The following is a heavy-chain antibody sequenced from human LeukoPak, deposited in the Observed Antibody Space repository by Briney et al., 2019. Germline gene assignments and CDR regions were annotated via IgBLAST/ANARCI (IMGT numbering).Heavy chain of an antibody. D-gene: IGHD6-13*01. Sequence: GGSLRLSCAASGFIFSSYAMSWVRQAPGKGLEWVGRIKSKTDGGTTGYAAPVKGRFTISRDDSKNTLYLQMNSLKTEDTAVYYCARYRAAAYFDYWGQGTLVTVSS. CDR2: IKSKTDGGTT. CDR3: ARYRAAAYFDY. V-gene: IGHV3-15*01. CDR1: GFIFSSYA. J-gene: IGHJ4*02.